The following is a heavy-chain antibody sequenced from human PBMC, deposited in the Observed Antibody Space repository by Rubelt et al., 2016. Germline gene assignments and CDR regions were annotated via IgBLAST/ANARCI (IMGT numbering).Heavy chain of an antibody. CDR1: GGSISSNSYY. CDR3: ARFTPSGSYIDY. D-gene: IGHD3-10*01. J-gene: IGHJ4*02. V-gene: IGHV4-39*07. CDR2: IYYSGST. Sequence: QLQLQESGPGLVKPSETLSLTCTVSGGSISSNSYYWGWIRQPPGKGLEWIGYIYYSGSTYYNPSLKSRVTISVDTSKNQFSLKLSSVTAADTAVYYCARFTPSGSYIDYWGQGTLVTVSS.